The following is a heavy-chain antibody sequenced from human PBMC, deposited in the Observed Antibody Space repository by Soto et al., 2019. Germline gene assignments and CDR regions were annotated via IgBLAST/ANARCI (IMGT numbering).Heavy chain of an antibody. CDR2: ISSSGSTI. V-gene: IGHV3-48*03. CDR1: GFTFSSYE. Sequence: EVQLVESGGGLVQPGGSLRLSCAASGFTFSSYEMTWVRQAPGKGLEWVSYISSSGSTIYYADSVKGRFTVSRDNAKNSLYLQMNSLRAEDTPVYYCAGPSMLRGVTLGHWGQGTLVTVSS. D-gene: IGHD3-10*01. CDR3: AGPSMLRGVTLGH. J-gene: IGHJ5*02.